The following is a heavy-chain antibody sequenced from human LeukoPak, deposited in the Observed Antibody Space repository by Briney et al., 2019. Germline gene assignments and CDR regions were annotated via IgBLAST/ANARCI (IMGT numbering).Heavy chain of an antibody. CDR1: GFTFFSYA. V-gene: IGHV3-23*01. CDR2: ISSSGDNT. D-gene: IGHD3-16*01. J-gene: IGHJ6*02. CDR3: AREGYDYVWQTTEQDGMDV. Sequence: AGGSLRLSCAASGFTFFSYALSWVRQAPGKGLKWVSAISSSGDNTYYADSVKGRFTISRDNARDSLHLQMNSLRVEDTAVYYCAREGYDYVWQTTEQDGMDVWGQGTTVTVSS.